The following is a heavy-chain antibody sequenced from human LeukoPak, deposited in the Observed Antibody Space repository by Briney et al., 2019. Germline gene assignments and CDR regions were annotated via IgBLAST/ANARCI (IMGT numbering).Heavy chain of an antibody. CDR2: IIPIFGTA. V-gene: IGHV1-69*01. D-gene: IGHD3-22*01. J-gene: IGHJ4*02. CDR1: GGTFSSYA. CDR3: ARRLFSSGYYYYFDY. Sequence: ASVKVSCKASGGTFSSYAISWVRQAPGQGLEWMGGIIPIFGTANYAQKFQGRVTITADESTSTAYMELSSLRSEDTAVYYCARRLFSSGYYYYFDYWGQGTLATVSS.